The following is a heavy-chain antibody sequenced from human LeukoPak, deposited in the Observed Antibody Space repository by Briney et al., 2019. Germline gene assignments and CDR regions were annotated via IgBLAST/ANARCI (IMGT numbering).Heavy chain of an antibody. J-gene: IGHJ4*02. V-gene: IGHV3-20*04. D-gene: IGHD5-18*01. CDR2: IAWSGAST. CDR3: ARMKGCTYGPGDF. Sequence: GGSLRLSCAASGLDFGDHGMIWVRQVPGKGLEWVADIAWSGASTDYADSVKGRFTISRDNAKNSLYLQMNSLRAEDTALYYCARMKGCTYGPGDFWGQGTLVTVYS. CDR1: GLDFGDHG.